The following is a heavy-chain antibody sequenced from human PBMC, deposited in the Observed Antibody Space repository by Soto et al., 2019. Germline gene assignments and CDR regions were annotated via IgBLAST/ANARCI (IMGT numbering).Heavy chain of an antibody. J-gene: IGHJ4*01. V-gene: IGHV3-21*06. CDR3: VRGMNPLF. Sequence: PGGSLRLSCAASGFTLRTYTMNLARQAPGKGLEWVSSISISSSDRYCADSVRGRFTISRDNAKNALYLQMKSLRADDTAVYFCVRGMNPLFGGQGTLVTVSS. CDR2: ISISSSDR. CDR1: GFTLRTYT.